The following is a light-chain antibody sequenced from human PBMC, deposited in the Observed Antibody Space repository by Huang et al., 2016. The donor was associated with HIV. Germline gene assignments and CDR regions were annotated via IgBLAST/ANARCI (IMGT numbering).Light chain of an antibody. V-gene: IGKV3-15*01. CDR2: GAS. Sequence: EIVMTQSPATLYVSPGEGATLSCRASQSVSSNLAWYQQKPGQAPRLLIYGASTRAPDIPARFSGSGSGTEFTLTISSLQSEDFAVYYCQQYNNWPSYTFGQGTKLEIK. J-gene: IGKJ2*01. CDR3: QQYNNWPSYT. CDR1: QSVSSN.